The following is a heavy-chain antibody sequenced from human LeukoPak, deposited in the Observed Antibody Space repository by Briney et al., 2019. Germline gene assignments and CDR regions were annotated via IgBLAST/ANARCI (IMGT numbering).Heavy chain of an antibody. D-gene: IGHD5-12*01. CDR3: ARKKIEVVATYDY. J-gene: IGHJ4*02. V-gene: IGHV1-2*02. CDR1: GYTFTGYY. CDR2: INPNSGGT. Sequence: ASVKVSCKASGYTFTGYYMHWVRQAPGQGLEWMGWINPNSGGTSYAQKFQGRVTMTRDTSISTAYMELSSLTSDDTAVYYCARKKIEVVATYDYWGQGTLVTVSS.